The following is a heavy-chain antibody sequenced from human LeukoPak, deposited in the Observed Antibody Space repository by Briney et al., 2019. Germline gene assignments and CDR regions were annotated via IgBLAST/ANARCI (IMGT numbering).Heavy chain of an antibody. V-gene: IGHV1-24*01. CDR2: FDPEDGET. J-gene: IGHJ4*02. D-gene: IGHD2-15*01. Sequence: ASVKVSCKVSGYTLTELSMHWVRQAPGKGLEWMGGFDPEDGETIYAQKFQGRVTMTEDTSTDTAYMELSRLRSEDTAVYYCATLVGGPTDKFFDYWGQGTLVTVSS. CDR1: GYTLTELS. CDR3: ATLVGGPTDKFFDY.